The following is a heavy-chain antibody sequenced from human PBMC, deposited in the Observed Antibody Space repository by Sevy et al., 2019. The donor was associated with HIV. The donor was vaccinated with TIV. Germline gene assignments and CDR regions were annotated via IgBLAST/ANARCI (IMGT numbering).Heavy chain of an antibody. CDR1: GFTVSSNY. D-gene: IGHD3-22*01. Sequence: GGSLRLSCAASGFTVSSNYMSWVRQAPGKGLEWVSVIYSGGFTYYADSVKGRFTISRDNSKNTLYLQMNNLRAEDTAVYYCSRDLVPYYDSSLQGGYWGQGTLVTVSS. V-gene: IGHV3-53*01. J-gene: IGHJ4*02. CDR2: IYSGGFT. CDR3: SRDLVPYYDSSLQGGY.